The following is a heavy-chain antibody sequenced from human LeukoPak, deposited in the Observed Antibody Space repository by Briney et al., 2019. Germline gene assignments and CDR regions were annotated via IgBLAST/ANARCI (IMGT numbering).Heavy chain of an antibody. CDR1: GFTFSSYA. J-gene: IGHJ4*02. D-gene: IGHD3-3*01. Sequence: PGGSLRLSCAASGFTFSSYAKSWVRQAPGKGLEWVSAISGSGGSTYYADSVKGRFTISRDNSKNTLYLQMNSLRAEDTAVYYCANEHYDFWSGYAYWGQGTLVTVSS. CDR3: ANEHYDFWSGYAY. V-gene: IGHV3-23*01. CDR2: ISGSGGST.